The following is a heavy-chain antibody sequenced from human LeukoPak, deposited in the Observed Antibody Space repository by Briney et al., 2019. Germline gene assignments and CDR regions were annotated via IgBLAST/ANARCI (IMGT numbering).Heavy chain of an antibody. CDR2: IYHSGST. V-gene: IGHV4-38-2*01. CDR3: ARVTYYYDSTDYYGFFDY. D-gene: IGHD3-22*01. CDR1: SYSISSDYY. J-gene: IGHJ4*02. Sequence: PSETLSLTCGVSSYSISSDYYWGWIRQPPGKGLEWLGSIYHSGSTSYNPSLKSRVTISVDTSKNQFSLKLSSVTAADTAVYYCARVTYYYDSTDYYGFFDYWGQGTLVTVSS.